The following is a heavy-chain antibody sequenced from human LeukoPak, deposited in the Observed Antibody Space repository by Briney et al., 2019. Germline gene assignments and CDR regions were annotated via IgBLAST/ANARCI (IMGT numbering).Heavy chain of an antibody. V-gene: IGHV4-59*01. D-gene: IGHD3-22*01. J-gene: IGHJ4*02. CDR2: IYYSGST. CDR1: GGSISSYY. Sequence: PSETLSLTCTVSGGSISSYYWSWIRQPPGKGLEWIGYIYYSGSTNYNPSLKSRVTISVETSKNQFSLKLSSVTAADTAVYYCARVGNYYDSSGFPDYWGQGTLVTVSS. CDR3: ARVGNYYDSSGFPDY.